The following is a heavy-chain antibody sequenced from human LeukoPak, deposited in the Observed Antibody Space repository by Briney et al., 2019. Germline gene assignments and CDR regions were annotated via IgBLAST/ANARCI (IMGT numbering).Heavy chain of an antibody. CDR3: ARDLWFGDHRPSLNWFDP. D-gene: IGHD3-10*01. Sequence: PGGSLRLSCAASGFTFSSYSMNWVRQAPGKGLEWVSSISSSSSYIYYADSVKGRFTISRDNAKNSLYLQMNSLRAEDTAVYYCARDLWFGDHRPSLNWFDPWGQGTLVTVSS. J-gene: IGHJ5*02. CDR2: ISSSSSYI. CDR1: GFTFSSYS. V-gene: IGHV3-21*01.